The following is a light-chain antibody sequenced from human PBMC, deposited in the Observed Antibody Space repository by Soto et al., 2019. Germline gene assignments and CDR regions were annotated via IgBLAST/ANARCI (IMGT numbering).Light chain of an antibody. Sequence: ENVLTRSPGTLSLSPGERATLSCRASQSVSSSYLAWYQQKPGQAPRLLFYGASSRATGIPDRFSGSGSGTDVTLTICRLEPEDFAVYYCQQYGSSPWTLGQGTKLDIK. CDR2: GAS. V-gene: IGKV3-20*01. CDR1: QSVSSSY. CDR3: QQYGSSPWT. J-gene: IGKJ1*01.